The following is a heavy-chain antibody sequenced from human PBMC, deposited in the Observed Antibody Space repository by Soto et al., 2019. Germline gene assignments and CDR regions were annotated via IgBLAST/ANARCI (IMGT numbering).Heavy chain of an antibody. CDR1: GDSISSNNYF. Sequence: QLHLQESGPGLVKPSETLSLTCTVSGDSISSNNYFWGWVRQHPGKGLEWIGSIYYSGSTFYNPSLMGRVIIAVDTSKSLFSLNLNSMTAADTAVYYCARQVTVALYEQCTGATCYSGYVDLWGRGTLVTVSS. CDR3: ARQVTVALYEQCTGATCYSGYVDL. CDR2: IYYSGST. D-gene: IGHD2-15*01. V-gene: IGHV4-39*01. J-gene: IGHJ2*01.